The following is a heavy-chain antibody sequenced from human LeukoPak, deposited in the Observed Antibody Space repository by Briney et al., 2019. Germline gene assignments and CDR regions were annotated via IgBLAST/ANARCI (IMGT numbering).Heavy chain of an antibody. CDR3: ARDPDTALDY. CDR1: GFTFSSYA. Sequence: GGSLRLSCAASGFTFSSYAMHWVRQAPGRGLEWVAVISYDGSNKYYADSVKGRFTISRDNSKNTLYLQMNSLRAEDTAVYYCARDPDTALDYWGQGTLVTVSS. CDR2: ISYDGSNK. D-gene: IGHD5-18*01. J-gene: IGHJ4*02. V-gene: IGHV3-30*04.